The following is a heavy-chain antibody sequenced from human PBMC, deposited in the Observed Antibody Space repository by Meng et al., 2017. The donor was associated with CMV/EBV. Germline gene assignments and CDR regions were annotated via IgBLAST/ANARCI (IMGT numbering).Heavy chain of an antibody. CDR1: GFTFSSYW. CDR3: ARDRYYDFWSRYYSDYYYGMDV. D-gene: IGHD3-3*01. J-gene: IGHJ6*02. Sequence: GESLKISCAASGFTFSSYWMSWVRQAPGKGLEWVANIKQDGSDKYYVDSVKGRFTISRDNAKNSLYLQMNSLRAEDTAVYYCARDRYYDFWSRYYSDYYYGMDVWGQGTTVTVSS. CDR2: IKQDGSDK. V-gene: IGHV3-7*01.